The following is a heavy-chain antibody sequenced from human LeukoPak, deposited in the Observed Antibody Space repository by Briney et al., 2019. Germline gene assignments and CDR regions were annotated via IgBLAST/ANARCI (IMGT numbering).Heavy chain of an antibody. CDR3: AKAPVTTWRGAYCSHLDF. CDR2: ISDSGNT. D-gene: IGHD2-21*01. CDR1: GFTLSSYA. Sequence: GGSLRLSCAASGFTLSSYAMSWVRQAPGKGLEWVPAISDSGNTYHADSVKGRFTISRDSSRNTLFFKMNRLRPENPAVYYFAKAPVTTWRGAYCSHLDFWGKGTLVTVSS. J-gene: IGHJ4*02. V-gene: IGHV3-23*01.